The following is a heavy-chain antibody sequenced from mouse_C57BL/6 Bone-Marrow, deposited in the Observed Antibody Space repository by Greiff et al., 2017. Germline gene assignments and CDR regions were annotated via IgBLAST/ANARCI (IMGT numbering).Heavy chain of an antibody. J-gene: IGHJ4*01. V-gene: IGHV3-6*01. Sequence: ESGPGLVKPSQSLSLTCSVTGYSITSGYYWTWIRQFPGNKLEWMGYISYDGSNNYNPSLKNRISITRDTSKNQFFLKLNSVTTEDTATYCCARGSSLYAMDYWGQGTSVTVSS. D-gene: IGHD1-1*01. CDR1: GYSITSGYY. CDR2: ISYDGSN. CDR3: ARGSSLYAMDY.